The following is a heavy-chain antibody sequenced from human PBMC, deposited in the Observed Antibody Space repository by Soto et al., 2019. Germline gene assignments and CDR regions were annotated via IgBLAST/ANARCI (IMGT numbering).Heavy chain of an antibody. CDR2: FDPEDGET. CDR1: GYTLTELS. J-gene: IGHJ5*02. D-gene: IGHD6-13*01. CDR3: ATSPSRSWYRNWFDP. V-gene: IGHV1-24*01. Sequence: ASVKVSCKVSGYTLTELSMHWVRQAPGKGLEWMGGFDPEDGETIYAQKFQGRVTMTEDTSTDTAYMELSSLRSEDTAVYYCATSPSRSWYRNWFDPWGQGTLVNVSS.